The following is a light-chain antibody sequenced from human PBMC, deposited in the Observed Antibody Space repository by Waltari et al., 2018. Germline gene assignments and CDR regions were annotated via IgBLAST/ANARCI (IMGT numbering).Light chain of an antibody. J-gene: IGKJ2*01. CDR3: QQYNNWPPYT. CDR1: QSFSSN. Sequence: EIVMTQPPATLSVSPRASATLSCRASQSFSSNLAWYQQKPGQAPRLLIYGASTRATGIPARFSGSGSGTEFTLTISSLQSEDFAVYYCQQYNNWPPYTFGQGTKLEIK. CDR2: GAS. V-gene: IGKV3-15*01.